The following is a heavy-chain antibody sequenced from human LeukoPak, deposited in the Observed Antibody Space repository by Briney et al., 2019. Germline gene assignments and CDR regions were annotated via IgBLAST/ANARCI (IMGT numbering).Heavy chain of an antibody. CDR2: ISYDGSKE. J-gene: IGHJ4*02. V-gene: IGHV3-30*18. Sequence: GGSLRLSCAASGFIFSSYGMHWVRQAPGKGLEWVAVISYDGSKEYYADSVKGRFTLSRDNSQNTLYLQMISLRPEDTAVYYCAKDRPTVAYYFHYWGQGTLVTVSS. CDR1: GFIFSSYG. D-gene: IGHD4-23*01. CDR3: AKDRPTVAYYFHY.